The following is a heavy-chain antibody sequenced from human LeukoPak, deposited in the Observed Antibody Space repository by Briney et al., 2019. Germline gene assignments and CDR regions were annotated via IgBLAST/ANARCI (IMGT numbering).Heavy chain of an antibody. D-gene: IGHD5-18*01. Sequence: GGSLRLSCAASGFTFSSYWMSWVRQAPGKGLEWVANIKQDGSEKNYVDSVKGRFTISRDNAKTSLYLQMNSLRAEDMAAYYCARSLWPEDYWGQGTLVTVSS. CDR1: GFTFSSYW. V-gene: IGHV3-7*01. CDR3: ARSLWPEDY. CDR2: IKQDGSEK. J-gene: IGHJ4*02.